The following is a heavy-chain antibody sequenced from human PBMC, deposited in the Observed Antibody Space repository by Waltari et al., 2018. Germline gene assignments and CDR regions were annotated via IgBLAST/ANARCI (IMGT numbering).Heavy chain of an antibody. CDR2: ISSSSSYT. D-gene: IGHD4-17*01. V-gene: IGHV3-11*06. CDR3: ALGRTTTYFDY. CDR1: GFPFSDYY. Sequence: QVQLVESGGGLVKPGGSLRLSCAASGFPFSDYYMSWIRQAPGKGLEWVSYISSSSSYTNYADSVKGRFTISRDNAKNSLYLQMNSLRAEDTAVYYCALGRTTTYFDYWGQGTLVTVSS. J-gene: IGHJ4*02.